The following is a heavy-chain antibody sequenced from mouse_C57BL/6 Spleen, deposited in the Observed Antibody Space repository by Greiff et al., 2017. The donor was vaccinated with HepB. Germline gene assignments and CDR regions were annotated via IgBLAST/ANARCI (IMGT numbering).Heavy chain of an antibody. Sequence: QVQLQQPGAELVMPGASVKLSCKASGYTFTSYWMHWVKQRPGQGLEWIGEIDPSYSYTNYNQKFKGKSTLTVDKSSSTAYMQLSSLTSEDSAVYYCARVCDGYYAWFAYWGQGTLVTVSA. V-gene: IGHV1-69*01. CDR2: IDPSYSYT. CDR1: GYTFTSYW. CDR3: ARVCDGYYAWFAY. J-gene: IGHJ3*01. D-gene: IGHD2-3*01.